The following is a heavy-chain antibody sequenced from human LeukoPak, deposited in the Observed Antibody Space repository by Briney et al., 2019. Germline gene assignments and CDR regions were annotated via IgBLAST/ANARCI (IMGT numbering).Heavy chain of an antibody. J-gene: IGHJ4*02. CDR1: GFAFYDYA. V-gene: IGHV3-23*01. D-gene: IGHD2-21*02. Sequence: GGSLRLPCAASGFAFYDYAMSWVRQPPGKGLEWVSGINDNGAKTFYADSVKGRLTISRDNSRSTLYLQMNNLRADDTAVYYCAKGHGVVTFNELFSWGQGTLVTVSS. CDR2: INDNGAKT. CDR3: AKGHGVVTFNELFS.